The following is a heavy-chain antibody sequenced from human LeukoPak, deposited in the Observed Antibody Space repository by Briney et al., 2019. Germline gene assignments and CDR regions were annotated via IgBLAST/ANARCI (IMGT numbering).Heavy chain of an antibody. CDR1: GDKFSTYW. J-gene: IGHJ4*02. Sequence: GESLKISCKGIGDKFSTYWIGWVRQMPGKGLEWMGSIYLGDSDTRYSPSFQGRVSLSADKSASTAYLQWSSLKASDTAIYYCARRKFDSSGSAFFDYWGRGTLVTVSS. CDR3: ARRKFDSSGSAFFDY. D-gene: IGHD3-22*01. V-gene: IGHV5-51*01. CDR2: IYLGDSDT.